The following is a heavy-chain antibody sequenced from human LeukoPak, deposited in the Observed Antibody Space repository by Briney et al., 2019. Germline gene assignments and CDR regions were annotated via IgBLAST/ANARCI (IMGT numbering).Heavy chain of an antibody. J-gene: IGHJ4*02. CDR3: ASDPPYTSSSAW. D-gene: IGHD2-2*01. Sequence: SVKVSCKASGFTFTSTAVQWVRQARGQRLEWIGWILVGSGNTNYAQMFQERVTLTWDVSTSTAYMVLSSLRSEDTAIYYCASDPPYTSSSAWWGQGTLVTVSS. CDR2: ILVGSGNT. CDR1: GFTFTSTA. V-gene: IGHV1-58*01.